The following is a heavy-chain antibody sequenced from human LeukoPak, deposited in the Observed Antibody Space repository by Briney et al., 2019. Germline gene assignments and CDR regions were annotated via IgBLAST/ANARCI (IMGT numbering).Heavy chain of an antibody. J-gene: IGHJ5*02. Sequence: SETLSLTCTVSGGSISSYYWSWIRQPPGKGLEWIGYIYYSGSTNYNPSLKSRVTIPVDTSKNQFSLKLSSVTAADTAVYYCARDTTHYDFWSGYYVAANWFDPWGQGTLVTVSS. CDR2: IYYSGST. V-gene: IGHV4-59*01. CDR1: GGSISSYY. D-gene: IGHD3-3*01. CDR3: ARDTTHYDFWSGYYVAANWFDP.